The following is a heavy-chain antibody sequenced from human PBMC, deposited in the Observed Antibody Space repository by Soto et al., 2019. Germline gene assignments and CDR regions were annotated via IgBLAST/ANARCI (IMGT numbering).Heavy chain of an antibody. CDR3: ATVHNTSRSFDY. Sequence: SLRLSCAASGFTFSIYAMTWVRQAPGKGLEWVSTTGATGRTTYYADSVKGRFTVSRDNSKNTLDLQMSSLRAEDTAVYYCATVHNTSRSFDYWGQGTLVTVSS. V-gene: IGHV3-23*01. J-gene: IGHJ4*02. CDR1: GFTFSIYA. D-gene: IGHD1-20*01. CDR2: TGATGRTT.